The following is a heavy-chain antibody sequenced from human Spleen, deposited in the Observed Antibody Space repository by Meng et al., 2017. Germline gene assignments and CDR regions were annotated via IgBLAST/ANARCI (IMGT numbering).Heavy chain of an antibody. J-gene: IGHJ5*02. CDR2: IYTSRST. Sequence: GSLRLSCAVYGGSFSGYYWSWLRQPPGKGLEWLGRIYTSRSTNYNPSLKSRVTMSVDTSKNQFSLKLSSVTAADTAVYDCARGVWFDPWGQGTLVTVSS. V-gene: IGHV4-59*10. CDR1: GGSFSGYY. CDR3: ARGVWFDP.